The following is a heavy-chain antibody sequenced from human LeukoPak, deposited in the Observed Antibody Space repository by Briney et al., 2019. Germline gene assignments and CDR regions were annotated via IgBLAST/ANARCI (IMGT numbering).Heavy chain of an antibody. CDR3: ARPRTYSRATDAFDI. V-gene: IGHV3-74*01. CDR2: TNSDGSVT. J-gene: IGHJ3*02. D-gene: IGHD4-11*01. CDR1: GFTFSGYW. Sequence: PGGSLRLSCAASGFTFSGYWMYWVRQAPGKGLVWVSRTNSDGSVTNYADSVKGRFTISRDNAKNTVYLQMSSLRVEDTAIYYCARPRTYSRATDAFDIWGQGTVVTDSS.